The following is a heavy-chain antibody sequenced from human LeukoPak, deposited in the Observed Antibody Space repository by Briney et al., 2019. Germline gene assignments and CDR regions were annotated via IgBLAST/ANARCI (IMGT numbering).Heavy chain of an antibody. J-gene: IGHJ4*02. Sequence: ASVKVSCKASGYTFTGYYMHWVRQAPGQGLEWMGWINPNSGGTNYAQKFQGRVTMTRDTSISTAYMELSRLRSDDTAVYYCARDLSLYYGSGSCDYWGQGTLVTVSS. CDR2: INPNSGGT. CDR1: GYTFTGYY. V-gene: IGHV1-2*02. CDR3: ARDLSLYYGSGSCDY. D-gene: IGHD3-10*01.